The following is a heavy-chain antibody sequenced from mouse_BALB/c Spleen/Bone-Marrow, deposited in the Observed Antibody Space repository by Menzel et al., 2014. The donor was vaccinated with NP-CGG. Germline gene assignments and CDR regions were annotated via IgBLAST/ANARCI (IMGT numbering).Heavy chain of an antibody. CDR2: INPSNGGT. CDR1: GYTFTSYY. Sequence: SGAELVKPGASVKLSCKASGYTFTSYYMYWVKPRPGQGLEWFGEINPSNGGTNFNEKFKNKATLTVDKSSSTAYMQLSSLTSEDSAVYYCSRGRRDALDYWGQGTSVTVSS. CDR3: SRGRRDALDY. V-gene: IGHV1S81*02. J-gene: IGHJ4*01.